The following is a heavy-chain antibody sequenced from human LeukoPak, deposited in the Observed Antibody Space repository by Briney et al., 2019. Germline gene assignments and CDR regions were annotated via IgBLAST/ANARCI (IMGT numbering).Heavy chain of an antibody. CDR1: GYTFTGYY. J-gene: IGHJ4*02. D-gene: IGHD6-19*01. Sequence: ASVKVSCKASGYTFTGYYMHWVRQAPGQGLEWMGWISAYDGNTKYAQKVHGRVTMTTDTSTRTAYMELRSLRSDDTAMYYCARREISSDWFLDYWGQGTLVTVSS. CDR2: ISAYDGNT. CDR3: ARREISSDWFLDY. V-gene: IGHV1-18*04.